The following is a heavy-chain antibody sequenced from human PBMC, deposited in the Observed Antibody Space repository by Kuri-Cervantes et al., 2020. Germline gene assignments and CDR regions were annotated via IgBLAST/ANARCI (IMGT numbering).Heavy chain of an antibody. Sequence: SVKVSCKASGGTFSSYAISWVRQAPGQGLEWMGGIIPIFGTANYAQKFQGRVTITADESTSTAYMEMSSLRSEDTAVYYCARDAFLPRQYCSGGSGYPPDYWGQGTLVTVSS. CDR2: IIPIFGTA. CDR3: ARDAFLPRQYCSGGSGYPPDY. D-gene: IGHD2-15*01. J-gene: IGHJ4*02. CDR1: GGTFSSYA. V-gene: IGHV1-69*13.